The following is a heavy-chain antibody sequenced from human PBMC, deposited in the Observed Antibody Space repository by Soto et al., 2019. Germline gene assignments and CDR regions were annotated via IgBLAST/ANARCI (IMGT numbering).Heavy chain of an antibody. CDR2: INHSGST. CDR3: ARGENTILYGRLGNSNWFDP. CDR1: GVAMTYGGYS. Sequence: SETLSLTCSVSGVAMTYGGYSWSWIRQPPGKGLEWIGEINHSGSTNYNPSLKSRVTISVDTSKNQFSLKLSSVTAADTAVYYCARGENTILYGRLGNSNWFDPWGQGTLVTVSS. V-gene: IGHV4-34*01. J-gene: IGHJ5*02. D-gene: IGHD1-7*01.